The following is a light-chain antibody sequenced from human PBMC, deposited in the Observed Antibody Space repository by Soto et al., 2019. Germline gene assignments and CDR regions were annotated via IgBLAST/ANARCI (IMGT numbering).Light chain of an antibody. V-gene: IGKV3-11*01. Sequence: EIVMTQSPATLSVSPGERVTLSCRASQNINTNLAWYQQKPGQAPRLLIYDASNRATGIPARFSGSGSGTDFTLTISSLEPEDFAVYYCQQRSNWLTFGGGTKVDIK. J-gene: IGKJ4*01. CDR3: QQRSNWLT. CDR1: QNINTN. CDR2: DAS.